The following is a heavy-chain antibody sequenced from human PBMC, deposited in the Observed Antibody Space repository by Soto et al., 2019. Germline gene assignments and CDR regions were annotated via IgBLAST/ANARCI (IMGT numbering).Heavy chain of an antibody. CDR2: IIPIFGTA. V-gene: IGHV1-69*13. J-gene: IGHJ4*02. CDR1: GGTFSSYA. Sequence: ASVKVACKASGGTFSSYAISWVRQAPGQGLEWMGGIIPIFGTANYAQKFQGRVTITADESTSTAYMELSSLRSEDTAVYYCASRGDRPEVDYWGQGTLVTVSS. CDR3: ASRGDRPEVDY.